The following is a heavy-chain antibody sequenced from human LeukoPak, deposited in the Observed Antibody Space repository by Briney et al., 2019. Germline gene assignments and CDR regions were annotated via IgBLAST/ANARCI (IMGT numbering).Heavy chain of an antibody. Sequence: GGTLRLSCAASGFTFSDYWMHWVRQAPGKGLVWVSIINTDTRGTYYADSVKGRFTISRDNAKNTLYLQMNSLRAEDTAVYYCARAGAYHFDNWGQGTLVTVSS. CDR3: ARAGAYHFDN. D-gene: IGHD3-16*01. J-gene: IGHJ4*02. CDR2: INTDTRGT. V-gene: IGHV3-74*01. CDR1: GFTFSDYW.